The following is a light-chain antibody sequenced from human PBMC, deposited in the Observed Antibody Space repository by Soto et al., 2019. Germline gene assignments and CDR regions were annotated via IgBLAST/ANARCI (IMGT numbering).Light chain of an antibody. J-gene: IGKJ4*01. CDR1: QTISSW. CDR3: QQYDSYCT. Sequence: DIKMTKSPSTLSGSLGDRVTITCRASQTISSWLAWYQQKPGKAPGLLIYKASSLESGVPSRFSGSGSGTEFTLTISSLQPDDSATYYCQQYDSYCTFGGGTKVDIK. V-gene: IGKV1-5*03. CDR2: KAS.